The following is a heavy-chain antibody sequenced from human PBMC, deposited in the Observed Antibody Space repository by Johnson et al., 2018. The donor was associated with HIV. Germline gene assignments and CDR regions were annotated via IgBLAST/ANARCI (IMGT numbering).Heavy chain of an antibody. CDR2: ISYDGNNK. V-gene: IGHV3-30-3*01. CDR3: ATRYYHPYSKEIAAFDI. J-gene: IGHJ3*02. CDR1: GFTFSAYA. Sequence: QVQLVESWGGVVQPGRSLRLSCAASGFTFSAYAVHWVRQAPGKGLEWVAAISYDGNNKYYADSVKGQFTISRDNSKNTLYLQMNSLRAEDTAVYYCATRYYHPYSKEIAAFDIWGQGTMVTVSS. D-gene: IGHD2-15*01.